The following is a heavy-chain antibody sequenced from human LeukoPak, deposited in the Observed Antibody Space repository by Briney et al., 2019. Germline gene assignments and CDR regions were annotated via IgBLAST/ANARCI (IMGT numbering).Heavy chain of an antibody. CDR3: VRGTGY. Sequence: PGGSLRLSCSVSGFTFSTYVMHWVRQAPGKGLEYVSAISSNGDNTYYADSMKGRFTISGDNSKNTLYLQMSSLRADDTAVYYCVRGTGYWGQGTLVTVSS. CDR2: ISSNGDNT. J-gene: IGHJ4*02. CDR1: GFTFSTYV. V-gene: IGHV3-64D*06.